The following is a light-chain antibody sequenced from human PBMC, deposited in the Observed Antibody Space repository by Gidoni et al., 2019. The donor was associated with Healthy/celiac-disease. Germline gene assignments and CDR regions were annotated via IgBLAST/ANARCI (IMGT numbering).Light chain of an antibody. CDR3: QQDYNYPPIT. Sequence: AIRMTQSPSSFSSSTGDRVTIICRASQGISSYLAWYQHKPGKAPKLLIYAASTLQSGVPPRFSGSGSGTDFTLTISSLQSEDFATYYCQQDYNYPPITFGGGTRVEIK. CDR1: QGISSY. J-gene: IGKJ4*01. V-gene: IGKV1-8*01. CDR2: AAS.